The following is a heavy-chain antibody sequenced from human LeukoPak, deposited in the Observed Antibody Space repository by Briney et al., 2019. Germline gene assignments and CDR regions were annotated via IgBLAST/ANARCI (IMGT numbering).Heavy chain of an antibody. CDR1: GFTFSSYG. V-gene: IGHV3-30*03. CDR2: ISSDGTNK. CDR3: DPHDSSSHF. Sequence: PGRSLRLSCAASGFTFSSYGMPWVRQAPGKGLEWVAFISSDGTNKYYADSVKGRFTISRDNSKNTLYLQMNSLRAEDTAVYYCDPHDSSSHFWGQGTLVTVSS. D-gene: IGHD6-6*01. J-gene: IGHJ4*02.